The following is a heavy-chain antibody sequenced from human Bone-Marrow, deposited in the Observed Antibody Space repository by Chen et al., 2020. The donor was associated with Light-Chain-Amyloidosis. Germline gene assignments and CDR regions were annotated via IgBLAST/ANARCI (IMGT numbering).Heavy chain of an antibody. J-gene: IGHJ3*02. V-gene: IGHV1-2*02. Sequence: QVQLVQSGAEVKKPGASVKVSCKASGYTFTGYYMHWVRQAPGQGLEWMGWINPNSGGTNYAQKFQGRVTMTRDTSISTAYMELSRLRSDDTAVYYYARDFDCGGDCYRPAFDIWGQGTMVTVSS. CDR1: GYTFTGYY. D-gene: IGHD2-21*02. CDR2: INPNSGGT. CDR3: ARDFDCGGDCYRPAFDI.